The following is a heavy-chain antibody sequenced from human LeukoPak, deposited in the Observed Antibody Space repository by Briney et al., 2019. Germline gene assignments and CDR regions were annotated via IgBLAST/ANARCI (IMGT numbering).Heavy chain of an antibody. CDR2: INPSGGST. CDR3: AKGSKVVVITRDHYMDV. J-gene: IGHJ6*03. D-gene: IGHD3-22*01. CDR1: GYTFTSYY. Sequence: ASVKVSCKASGYTFTSYYMHWVRQAPGQGREWMGIINPSGGSTSYAQKFQGRVTMTRDMSTSTVYMELSSLRSEDTAVYYCAKGSKVVVITRDHYMDVWGKGTTVTISS. V-gene: IGHV1-46*01.